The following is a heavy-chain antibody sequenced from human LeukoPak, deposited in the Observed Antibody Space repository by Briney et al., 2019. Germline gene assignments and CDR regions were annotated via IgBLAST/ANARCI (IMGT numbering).Heavy chain of an antibody. V-gene: IGHV3-30*02. CDR3: AKEAKNWNYNWFDP. Sequence: GGSLRLSCAASGFTFSSYGMHWVRQAPGKGLEWVAFIRYDGSNKYYTDPVKGRFTISRDNSKNSLYLQMNSLRTEDTALYYCAKEAKNWNYNWFDPWGQGTLVTVSS. D-gene: IGHD1-7*01. J-gene: IGHJ5*02. CDR1: GFTFSSYG. CDR2: IRYDGSNK.